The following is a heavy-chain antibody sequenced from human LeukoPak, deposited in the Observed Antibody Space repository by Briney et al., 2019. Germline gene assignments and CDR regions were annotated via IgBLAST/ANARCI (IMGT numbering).Heavy chain of an antibody. D-gene: IGHD2-2*01. CDR1: GDSFSSGYY. V-gene: IGHV4-38-2*01. CDR3: ARNRTSSYFDY. J-gene: IGHJ4*02. CDR2: IYHSGST. Sequence: SGTLSLTCAVSGDSFSSGYYWGWIRQPPGKGLEWIGSIYHSGSTHYNPSLRSRVTMSVDTAKNQFSLKLSSVTAADTAVYYCARNRTSSYFDYWGQGTLVTVSS.